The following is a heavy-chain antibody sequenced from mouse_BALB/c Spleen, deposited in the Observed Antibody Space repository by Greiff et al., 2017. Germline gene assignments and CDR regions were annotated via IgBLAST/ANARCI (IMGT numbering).Heavy chain of an antibody. J-gene: IGHJ2*01. V-gene: IGHV1-80*01. Sequence: VQLVESGAELVRPGSSVKISCKASGYAFSSYWMNWVKQRPGQGLEWIGQIYPGDGDTNYNGKFKGKATLTADKSSSTAYMQLSSLTSEDSAVYFCARYYGNYLDYWGQGTTLTVSS. CDR1: GYAFSSYW. CDR2: IYPGDGDT. D-gene: IGHD2-1*01. CDR3: ARYYGNYLDY.